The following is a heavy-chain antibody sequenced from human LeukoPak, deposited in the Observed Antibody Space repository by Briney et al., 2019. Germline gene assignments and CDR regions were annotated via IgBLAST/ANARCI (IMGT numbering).Heavy chain of an antibody. D-gene: IGHD5-12*01. V-gene: IGHV4-4*07. CDR2: IYTSGST. J-gene: IGHJ3*02. Sequence: SETLSLTCTVSGGSISSYYWSWIRQPPGKGLEWIGRIYTSGSTNYNPSLKSRVTMSVDTSKNQFSLKLSSVTAADTAVYYCARDSRSGDYDAFDIWGQGTMVTVSS. CDR1: GGSISSYY. CDR3: ARDSRSGDYDAFDI.